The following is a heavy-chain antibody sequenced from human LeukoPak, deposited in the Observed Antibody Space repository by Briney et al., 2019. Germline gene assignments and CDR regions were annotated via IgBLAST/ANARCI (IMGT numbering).Heavy chain of an antibody. D-gene: IGHD3-22*01. Sequence: GGSLRLSCVVSGLTFSNAWMNWVRQATGKGLEWVSYISSSGSTIYYADSVKGRFTISRDNAKNSLYLQMNSLRAEDTAVYYCAKSQYYYDSSGYYSFYFDYWGQGTLVTVSS. CDR3: AKSQYYYDSSGYYSFYFDY. V-gene: IGHV3-48*03. CDR2: ISSSGSTI. CDR1: GLTFSNAW. J-gene: IGHJ4*02.